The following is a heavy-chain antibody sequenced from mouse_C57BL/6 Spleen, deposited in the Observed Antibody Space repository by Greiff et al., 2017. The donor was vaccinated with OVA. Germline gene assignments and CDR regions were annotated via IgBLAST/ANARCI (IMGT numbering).Heavy chain of an antibody. CDR1: GFTFSSYA. J-gene: IGHJ2*01. CDR3: ARAYYSNYDYFDY. V-gene: IGHV5-4*03. D-gene: IGHD2-5*01. CDR2: ISDGGSYT. Sequence: DVKLVESGGGLVKPGGSLKLSCAASGFTFSSYAMSWVRQTPEKRLEWVATISDGGSYTYYPDNVKGRFTSSRDNAKNNLYLQMSHLKSEDTAMYYCARAYYSNYDYFDYWGQGTTLTVSS.